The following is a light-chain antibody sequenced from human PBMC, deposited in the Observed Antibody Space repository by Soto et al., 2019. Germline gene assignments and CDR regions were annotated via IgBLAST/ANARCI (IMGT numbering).Light chain of an antibody. V-gene: IGLV1-40*01. J-gene: IGLJ3*02. CDR2: DNS. Sequence: QSVLTQPPSVSGAPGQRVTISCTGTGSNIGAGYDVHWYLQIPGTAPKLLIYDNSNRPSGVPDRFSGSNSGTSASLAITGLLAEDEADYFCQSFDSSLRGWVFGGGTKVTVL. CDR1: GSNIGAGYD. CDR3: QSFDSSLRGWV.